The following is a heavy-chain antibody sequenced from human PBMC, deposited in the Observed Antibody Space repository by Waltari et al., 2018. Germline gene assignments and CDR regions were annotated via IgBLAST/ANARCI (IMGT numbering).Heavy chain of an antibody. V-gene: IGHV4-39*01. CDR1: GGSITSSNYS. Sequence: QVQLQESGHGLLKPSATLSPTCSVHGGSITSSNYSRGWILPPPGKGLEWIECVFYNGVTYYNPSLKSRGTVSVDTSKNQVSLKLSSVTAADTAVYYCTRASIFGVALDAFDLWGQGTMVSVSS. J-gene: IGHJ3*01. CDR2: VFYNGVT. D-gene: IGHD3-3*01. CDR3: TRASIFGVALDAFDL.